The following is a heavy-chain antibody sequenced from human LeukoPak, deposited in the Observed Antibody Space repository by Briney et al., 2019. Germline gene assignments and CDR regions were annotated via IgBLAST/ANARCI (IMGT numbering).Heavy chain of an antibody. D-gene: IGHD3-10*01. CDR1: GFSFSSYW. Sequence: GGSLRLSCAASGFSFSSYWMSWVRQAPGKGLEWVANIKLDGSEKYYVDSVKGRFTISRDNSKNTLYLQMNSLRAEDTAVYYCARVPLTMVRGVISYYYYYMDVWGKGTTVTVSS. J-gene: IGHJ6*03. V-gene: IGHV3-7*03. CDR3: ARVPLTMVRGVISYYYYYMDV. CDR2: IKLDGSEK.